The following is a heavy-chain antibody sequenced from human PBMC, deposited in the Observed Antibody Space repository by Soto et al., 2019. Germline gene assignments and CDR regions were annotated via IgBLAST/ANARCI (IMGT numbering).Heavy chain of an antibody. CDR1: GGSISSSSYY. V-gene: IGHV4-39*01. CDR2: IYYSGST. D-gene: IGHD1-26*01. CDR3: ARHEGVGATPGYYYYYGMDV. Sequence: MASETLSLTCTVSGGSISSSSYYWGWIRQPPGKGLEWIGSIYYSGSTYYNPSLKSRVTISVDTSKNQFSLKLSSVTAADTAVYYCARHEGVGATPGYYYYYGMDVWGQGTKVTVSS. J-gene: IGHJ6*02.